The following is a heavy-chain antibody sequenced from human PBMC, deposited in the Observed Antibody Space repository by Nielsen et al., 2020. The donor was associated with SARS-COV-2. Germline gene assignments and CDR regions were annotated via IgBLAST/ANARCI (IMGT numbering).Heavy chain of an antibody. J-gene: IGHJ4*02. V-gene: IGHV3-30-3*01. CDR1: GFTFNSYA. D-gene: IGHD1-26*01. CDR3: ARVPYSGSYYGYFDY. Sequence: GESLKISCAASGFTFNSYAMHWVRQAPGKGLEWVAVISYDGSNKYYADSVKGRFTISRDNSKNTLYLQMNSLRAEDTAVYYCARVPYSGSYYGYFDYWGQGTLVTVSS. CDR2: ISYDGSNK.